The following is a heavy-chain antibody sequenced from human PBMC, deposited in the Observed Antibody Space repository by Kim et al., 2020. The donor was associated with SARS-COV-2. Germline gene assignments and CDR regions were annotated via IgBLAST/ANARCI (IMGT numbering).Heavy chain of an antibody. Sequence: RVTISVDTSKNQFSLKLSSVTAADTAVYYCARGGRRKYGTGYSSSWSFDYWGQGTLVTVSS. J-gene: IGHJ4*02. CDR3: ARGGRRKYGTGYSSSWSFDY. D-gene: IGHD6-13*01. V-gene: IGHV4-34*01.